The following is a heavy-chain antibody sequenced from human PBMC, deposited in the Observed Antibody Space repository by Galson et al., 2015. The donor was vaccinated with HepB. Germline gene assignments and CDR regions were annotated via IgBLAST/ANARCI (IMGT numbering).Heavy chain of an antibody. CDR1: GGSISSRNFY. D-gene: IGHD3-9*01. CDR3: ARHVKVPTVYFYFDS. J-gene: IGHJ4*02. V-gene: IGHV4-39*01. CDR2: IYYTGDT. Sequence: ETLSLTCPVSGGSISSRNFYWGWIRQTPGMGLEWIGTIYYTGDTYYNPYLKSRVTISADMSENQFSLTLKSVTAADTAFYYCARHVKVPTVYFYFDSWGQGTPVTVSS.